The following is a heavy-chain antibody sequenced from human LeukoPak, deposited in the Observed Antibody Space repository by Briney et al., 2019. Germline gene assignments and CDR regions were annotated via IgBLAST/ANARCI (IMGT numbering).Heavy chain of an antibody. D-gene: IGHD6-13*01. CDR3: ARERGYSSSWFVNWFEP. V-gene: IGHV1-8*03. CDR1: GYTFTSYD. CDR2: MNPNSGNT. J-gene: IGHJ5*02. Sequence: GASVKVSCKASGYTFTSYDINWVRQATGQGLEWMGSMNPNSGNTGYAQKFQGRVTITRNTSISTAYMELSSLKSEDTAVYYCARERGYSSSWFVNWFEPWGQGTLVTVSS.